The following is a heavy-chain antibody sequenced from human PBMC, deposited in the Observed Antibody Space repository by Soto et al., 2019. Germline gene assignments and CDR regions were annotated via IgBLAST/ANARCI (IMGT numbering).Heavy chain of an antibody. V-gene: IGHV3-74*01. D-gene: IGHD5-18*01. CDR1: GFTFSSYW. CDR3: ARDGYNLRTDPTLTNFDY. Sequence: PGGSLRLSCAASGFTFSSYWMHWVRQAPGKGLVWVSRINSDGSTTDYADSVKGRFTISRDNAKNSLYLQMNSLRDEDTAVYYCARDGYNLRTDPTLTNFDYWGQGTLVTVS. CDR2: INSDGSTT. J-gene: IGHJ4*02.